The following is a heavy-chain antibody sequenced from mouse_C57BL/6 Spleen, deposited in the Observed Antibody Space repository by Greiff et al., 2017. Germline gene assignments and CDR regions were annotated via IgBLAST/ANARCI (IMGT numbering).Heavy chain of an antibody. CDR1: GYSITSGYY. V-gene: IGHV3-6*01. J-gene: IGHJ4*01. Sequence: VQLKESGPGLVKPSQSLSLTCSVTGYSITSGYYWNWIRQFPGNKLEWMGYISYDGSNNYNPSLKNRISITRDTSKNQFFLKLNSVTTEDTATYYCAREGSSYNAMDYWGQGTSVTVSS. CDR2: ISYDGSN. D-gene: IGHD1-1*01. CDR3: AREGSSYNAMDY.